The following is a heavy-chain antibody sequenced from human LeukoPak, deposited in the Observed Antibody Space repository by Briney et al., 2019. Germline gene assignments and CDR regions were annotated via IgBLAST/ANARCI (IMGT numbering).Heavy chain of an antibody. J-gene: IGHJ4*02. V-gene: IGHV1-69*04. Sequence: GASVKVSCKASGGTFSSYAISWVRQAPGQGLEWMGRIIPILGIANYAQKFQGRVTVTADKSTSTAYMELSSLRSEDTAVYYCARDFHLKEAPMVTAIRSDYFDFWGQGTLVTVSS. D-gene: IGHD2-21*02. CDR2: IIPILGIA. CDR1: GGTFSSYA. CDR3: ARDFHLKEAPMVTAIRSDYFDF.